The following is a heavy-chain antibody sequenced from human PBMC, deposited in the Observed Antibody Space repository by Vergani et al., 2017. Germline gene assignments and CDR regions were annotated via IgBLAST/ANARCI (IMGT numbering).Heavy chain of an antibody. CDR3: AGRDGSGWVFDY. CDR2: IWYDGSNK. V-gene: IGHV3-33*01. J-gene: IGHJ4*02. D-gene: IGHD6-25*01. CDR1: GFTFSSYG. Sequence: VQLVESGGGLVQPGRSLRLSCAASGFTFSSYGMHWARQAPGKGLEWVAVIWYDGSNKYYAESVKGRFTISRDNSKNTLYLQMNSLRAEDTAIYYCAGRDGSGWVFDYWGQGTLVTVSS.